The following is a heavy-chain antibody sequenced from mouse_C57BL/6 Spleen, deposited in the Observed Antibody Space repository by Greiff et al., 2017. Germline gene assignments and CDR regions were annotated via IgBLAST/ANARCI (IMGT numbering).Heavy chain of an antibody. Sequence: VQLQQSGAELVRPGTSVKVSCKASGYAFTNYLIEWVKQRPGQGLEWIGVINPGSGGTNYNEKFKGKATLTADKSSSTAYMQLSSLTSEDSAVYFCARSKDYDYDGYYFDYWGQGTTLTVSS. V-gene: IGHV1-54*01. CDR2: INPGSGGT. CDR3: ARSKDYDYDGYYFDY. J-gene: IGHJ2*01. CDR1: GYAFTNYL. D-gene: IGHD2-4*01.